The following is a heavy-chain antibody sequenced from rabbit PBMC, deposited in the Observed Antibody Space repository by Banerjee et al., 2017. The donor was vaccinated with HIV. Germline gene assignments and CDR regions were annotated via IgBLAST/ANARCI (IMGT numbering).Heavy chain of an antibody. V-gene: IGHV1S40*01. CDR1: GFSFSSGYD. D-gene: IGHD4-1*01. CDR2: IDTGSSGRT. Sequence: QSLEESGGDLVKPGASLTLTCKASGFSFSSGYDMCWVRQAPGKGLEWIACIDTGSSGRTYYASWAKGRFTISKTSSTTVTLQMTSLTAADTATYFCARDLAGAIGWNFNLWGPGLVTVS. J-gene: IGHJ4*01. CDR3: ARDLAGAIGWNFNL.